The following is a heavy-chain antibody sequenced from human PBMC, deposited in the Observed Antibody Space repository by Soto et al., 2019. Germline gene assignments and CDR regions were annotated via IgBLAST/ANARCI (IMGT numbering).Heavy chain of an antibody. J-gene: IGHJ4*02. CDR2: ISSSSSYI. Sequence: GESLKISCAASGFTFSSYSMNWVRQAPGKGLEWVSSISSSSSYIYYADSVKGRFTISRDNAKNSMYLQMNSLRAEDTAVYYCARLGAARSFDYWGQGTLVTVSS. CDR3: ARLGAARSFDY. V-gene: IGHV3-21*01. CDR1: GFTFSSYS. D-gene: IGHD6-6*01.